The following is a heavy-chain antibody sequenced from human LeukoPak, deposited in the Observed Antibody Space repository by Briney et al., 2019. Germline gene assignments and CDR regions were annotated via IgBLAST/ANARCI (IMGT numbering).Heavy chain of an antibody. CDR2: IYYSGST. V-gene: IGHV4-39*01. CDR3: ARLPGIAAAGYGP. CDR1: GGSISSSSYY. Sequence: PSETLSLTCTVSGGSISSSSYYWGWIRQPPGKGLEWIGSIYYSGSTYYNPSLKSRVTISVDTSKNQFSLRLSSVTAADTAVYYCARLPGIAAAGYGPWGQGTLVTVSS. J-gene: IGHJ5*02. D-gene: IGHD6-13*01.